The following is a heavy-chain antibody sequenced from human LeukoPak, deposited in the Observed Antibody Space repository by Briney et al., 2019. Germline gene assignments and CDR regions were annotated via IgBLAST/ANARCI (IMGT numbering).Heavy chain of an antibody. D-gene: IGHD2-15*01. J-gene: IGHJ1*01. CDR2: VYYDGNT. V-gene: IGHV3-53*01. CDR1: EFTVSTNY. Sequence: GGSLRLSCAASEFTVSTNYMNWVRQAPGKGLERVSVVYYDGNTYYAESVKGRFTISRDSSKNTLYLQMNSLRAEDTAVYYCASPGYCSGSSCYSGYFQHWGQGTLVTVSS. CDR3: ASPGYCSGSSCYSGYFQH.